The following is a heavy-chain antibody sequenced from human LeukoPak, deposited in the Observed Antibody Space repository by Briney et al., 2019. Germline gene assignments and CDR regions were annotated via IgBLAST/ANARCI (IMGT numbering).Heavy chain of an antibody. D-gene: IGHD3-22*01. CDR3: ARTYYDGPRSYFDY. V-gene: IGHV5-10-1*01. Sequence: GESLKISGKGSGYSFTSYWISWVRQVPGKGLEWMGRIDPSDSYTNYSPSFQGHVTISADKSISTAYLQWSSLKASDTAMYYCARTYYDGPRSYFDYWGQGTLVTVSS. CDR2: IDPSDSYT. J-gene: IGHJ4*02. CDR1: GYSFTSYW.